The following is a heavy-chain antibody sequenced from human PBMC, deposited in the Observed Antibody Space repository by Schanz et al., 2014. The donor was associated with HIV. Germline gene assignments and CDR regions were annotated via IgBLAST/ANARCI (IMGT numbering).Heavy chain of an antibody. CDR1: GFTFSDYW. CDR3: ARDVAGCSGTSCYSDAFDT. V-gene: IGHV3-7*01. CDR2: INHDGSVK. D-gene: IGHD2-2*01. Sequence: EVQLVESGGGLVQPGGSLRLSCAASGFTFSDYWMSWVRQAPGKGLEWVANINHDGSVKGYLASVKGRVTISRDNANNALSLQMHSLRAKDSAVYFWARDVAGCSGTSCYSDAFDTWGQWTLVTVSP. J-gene: IGHJ3*02.